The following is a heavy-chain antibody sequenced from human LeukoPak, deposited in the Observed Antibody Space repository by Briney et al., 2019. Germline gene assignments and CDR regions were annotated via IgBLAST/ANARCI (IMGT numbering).Heavy chain of an antibody. CDR2: ISWNRGSI. Sequence: PGRSLRLSCAASGFTFDDYAMHWVRQAPGKGLEWVSGISWNRGSICYADSVRDRFTISRDNAKNPMYQQMNSRKVEDTALYNWANGGYSSSLGGFDYWGQGTLVTVSS. CDR1: GFTFDDYA. V-gene: IGHV3-9*01. CDR3: ANGGYSSSLGGFDY. J-gene: IGHJ4*02. D-gene: IGHD6-13*01.